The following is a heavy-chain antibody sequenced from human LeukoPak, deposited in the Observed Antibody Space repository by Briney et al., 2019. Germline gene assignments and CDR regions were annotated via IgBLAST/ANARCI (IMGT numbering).Heavy chain of an antibody. D-gene: IGHD2-2*01. J-gene: IGHJ6*02. CDR2: IIPILGIA. V-gene: IGHV1-69*04. Sequence: SVKVSCKASGGTFSSYAISWVRQAPGQGLEWMGRIIPILGIANYAQKFQGRVTITADKSTSTAYMELSSLRSEDTAVYYCASWSLYCSSTSCYASGAYYYYGMDVWGQGTTVTVSS. CDR1: GGTFSSYA. CDR3: ASWSLYCSSTSCYASGAYYYYGMDV.